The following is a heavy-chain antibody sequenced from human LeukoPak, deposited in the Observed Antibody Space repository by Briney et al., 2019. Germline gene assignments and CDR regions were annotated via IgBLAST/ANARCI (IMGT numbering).Heavy chain of an antibody. CDR2: IYYSGST. V-gene: IGHV4-59*01. Sequence: SETLSLTCTVSGGSISSYYWNWIRQPPGKGLEWIGYIYYSGSTNYNPSLKSRVTISVDTSKNQFSLKLSSVTAADTAVYYCARGDYDFWSGYPYYYGMDVWGQGTTVTVFS. CDR3: ARGDYDFWSGYPYYYGMDV. D-gene: IGHD3-3*01. CDR1: GGSISSYY. J-gene: IGHJ6*02.